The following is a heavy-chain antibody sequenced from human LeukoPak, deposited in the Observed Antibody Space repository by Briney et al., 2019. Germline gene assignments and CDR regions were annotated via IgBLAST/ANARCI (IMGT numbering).Heavy chain of an antibody. D-gene: IGHD3-3*01. CDR3: ARDQGFLKDHDAFDI. Sequence: GSSVTVSCKSSVGTFSSYVISWVRQAPGQGLEWMGGIIPVLGTANYAQKFQRRVTITTDESTSTAYMELSSLRSEDTAVYYCARDQGFLKDHDAFDIWGQGTMLTLS. CDR2: IIPVLGTA. V-gene: IGHV1-69*05. J-gene: IGHJ3*02. CDR1: VGTFSSYV.